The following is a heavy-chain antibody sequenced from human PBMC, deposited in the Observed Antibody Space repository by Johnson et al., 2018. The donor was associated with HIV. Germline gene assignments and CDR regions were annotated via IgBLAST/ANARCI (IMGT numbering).Heavy chain of an antibody. CDR1: GFTFSSYG. CDR3: ARDRGLWERNGAGAFDI. J-gene: IGHJ3*02. CDR2: ISYDGSNK. Sequence: VQLVESGGGVVQPGRSLRLSCAASGFTFSSYGMHWVRQAPGKGLEWVAVISYDGSNKYYADSVKGRFTISRDNSKNTLYLQMNSLRAEDTAVYYCARDRGLWERNGAGAFDIWGQGTMVTVSS. V-gene: IGHV3-30*03. D-gene: IGHD1-26*01.